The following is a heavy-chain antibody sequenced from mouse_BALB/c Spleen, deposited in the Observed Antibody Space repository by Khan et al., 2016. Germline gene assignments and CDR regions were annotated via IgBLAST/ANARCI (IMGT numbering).Heavy chain of an antibody. CDR1: GFTFSDYW. CDR3: IDVGNNVFAY. Sequence: EVKLEESGGGLVKPGGSMKLSCVASGFTFSDYWMSWVRQSPEKGLEWVAEIRLKSDNYATHYAESVKGKFTISRDDSKSRLYLQMNNLRAEDTGIYYSIDVGNNVFAYWGQGTLVTVSA. V-gene: IGHV6-6*02. D-gene: IGHD2-1*01. J-gene: IGHJ3*01. CDR2: IRLKSDNYAT.